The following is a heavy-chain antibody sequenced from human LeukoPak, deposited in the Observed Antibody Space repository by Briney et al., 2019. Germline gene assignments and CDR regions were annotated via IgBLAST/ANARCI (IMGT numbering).Heavy chain of an antibody. CDR1: GDSLRSYY. Sequence: SEILSLTCTVSGDSLRSYYWSWSRQPPGKGLGWIWYAHRSGDSKYNPSLKSRVTISVDTSSNQISLTVTSGTAVDTAVYYCARHRRTLGNYWYFDLWGRGSLVIVSS. D-gene: IGHD7-27*01. V-gene: IGHV4-59*13. CDR3: ARHRRTLGNYWYFDL. CDR2: AHRSGDS. J-gene: IGHJ2*01.